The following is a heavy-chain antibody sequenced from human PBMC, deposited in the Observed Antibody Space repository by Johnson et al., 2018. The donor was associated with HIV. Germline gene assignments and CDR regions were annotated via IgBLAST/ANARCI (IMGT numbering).Heavy chain of an antibody. CDR3: AFIEYSSLDAFDI. CDR2: INWNRGST. D-gene: IGHD6-6*01. J-gene: IGHJ3*02. Sequence: MQLVESGGGLVQPGGSLRLSCAASGFTFDDYGMSWVRQAPGKGLEWVSGINWNRGSTGYADSVKGRFTISRDNAKNSLYLQMNSLIAEDTAVYYCAFIEYSSLDAFDIWGQGTMVTVSS. V-gene: IGHV3-20*04. CDR1: GFTFDDYG.